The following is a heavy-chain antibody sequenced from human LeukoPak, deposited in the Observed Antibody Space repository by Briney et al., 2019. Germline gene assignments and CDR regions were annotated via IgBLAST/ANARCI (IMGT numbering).Heavy chain of an antibody. CDR2: INTNTGNP. Sequence: ASVKVSCKASGYTFTSYAMNWVRQAPGQGLEWMGWINTNTGNPTYAQGFTGRFVFSLDTSVSTAYLQISSLKAEDTAVYYCARVPVADIVATILRQYYFDYWGQGTLVTVSS. CDR3: ARVPVADIVATILRQYYFDY. D-gene: IGHD5-12*01. V-gene: IGHV7-4-1*02. CDR1: GYTFTSYA. J-gene: IGHJ4*02.